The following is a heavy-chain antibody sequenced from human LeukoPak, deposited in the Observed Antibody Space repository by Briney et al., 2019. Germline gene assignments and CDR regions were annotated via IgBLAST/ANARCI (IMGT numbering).Heavy chain of an antibody. V-gene: IGHV1-18*01. CDR3: ARVSSSWYWDYFDY. D-gene: IGHD6-13*01. J-gene: IGHJ4*02. CDR1: GHTFTSYG. Sequence: ASVKVSCKASGHTFTSYGISWVRQAPGQGLEWMGWISAYNGNTNYAQKLQGRVTMTTDTSTSTAYMELRSLRSDDTAVYCCARVSSSWYWDYFDYWGQGTLVTVSS. CDR2: ISAYNGNT.